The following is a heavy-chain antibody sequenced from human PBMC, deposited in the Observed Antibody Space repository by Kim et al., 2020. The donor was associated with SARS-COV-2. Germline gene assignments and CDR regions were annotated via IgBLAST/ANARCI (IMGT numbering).Heavy chain of an antibody. Sequence: SETLSLTCTVSGGSISSSSYYWGWIRQPPGKGLEWIGSIYYSGSTYYNPSLKSRVTISVDTSKNQFSLKLSSVTAADTAVYYCARGPPWDTMIVVVITYWDYWGQGTLVTVSS. CDR1: GGSISSSSYY. D-gene: IGHD3-22*01. CDR2: IYYSGST. CDR3: ARGPPWDTMIVVVITYWDY. V-gene: IGHV4-39*01. J-gene: IGHJ4*02.